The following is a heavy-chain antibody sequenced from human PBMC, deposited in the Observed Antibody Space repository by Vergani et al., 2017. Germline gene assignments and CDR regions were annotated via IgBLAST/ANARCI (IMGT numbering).Heavy chain of an antibody. J-gene: IGHJ5*02. CDR2: IYYSGSS. D-gene: IGHD3-16*01. Sequence: QVQLQESGPGLVKPSETLSLTCTVSGGPISSYYWSWIRQPPGKGLEWIGYIYYSGSSNYNPSLKSRVTISVDTSKNQFSLKLSSVTAADTAVYYCARGGAESWGIAITGDTPFDPWGQGTLVTVSS. CDR1: GGPISSYY. CDR3: ARGGAESWGIAITGDTPFDP. V-gene: IGHV4-59*01.